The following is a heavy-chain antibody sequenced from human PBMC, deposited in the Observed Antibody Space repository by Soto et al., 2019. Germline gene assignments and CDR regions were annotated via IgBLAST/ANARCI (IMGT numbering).Heavy chain of an antibody. J-gene: IGHJ4*02. CDR2: ISSSGSTI. V-gene: IGHV3-11*04. CDR3: AKDGEEGYYYGSGTDY. Sequence: GGSLRLSCAASGFTFSDYYMSWIRQAPGKGLEWVSYISSSGSTIYYADSVKGRFTISRDNSKNTLYLQMNSLRAEDTAVYYCAKDGEEGYYYGSGTDYWGQGTLVTVSS. CDR1: GFTFSDYY. D-gene: IGHD3-10*01.